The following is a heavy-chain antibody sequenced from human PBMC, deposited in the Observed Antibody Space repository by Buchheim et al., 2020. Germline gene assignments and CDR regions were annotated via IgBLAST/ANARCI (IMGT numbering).Heavy chain of an antibody. CDR1: GFTFSSYG. Sequence: QVQLVESGGGVVQPGRSLRLSCAASGFTFSSYGMHWVRQAPGKGLEWVAFIRYDGSNKYYADSVKGRFTISRDNSKNTVYLQMNSLRAEDTAVYYCAKEESLSAYYDSKSFDYWGQGT. D-gene: IGHD3-22*01. V-gene: IGHV3-30*02. J-gene: IGHJ4*02. CDR2: IRYDGSNK. CDR3: AKEESLSAYYDSKSFDY.